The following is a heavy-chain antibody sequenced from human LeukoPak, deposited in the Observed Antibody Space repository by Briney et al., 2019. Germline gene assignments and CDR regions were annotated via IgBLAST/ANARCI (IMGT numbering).Heavy chain of an antibody. Sequence: GESLKIACKGSGYSFTNYWIGWVRQMPGKGLEWMGIIYPGDSDTRYGPSFQGQVTISADKSITTAYLQWSSLKASDTAMYYCARLGRSSGDAYNYGFDYWGQGTLVTVSS. V-gene: IGHV5-51*01. CDR2: IYPGDSDT. J-gene: IGHJ4*02. CDR3: ARLGRSSGDAYNYGFDY. CDR1: GYSFTNYW. D-gene: IGHD5-24*01.